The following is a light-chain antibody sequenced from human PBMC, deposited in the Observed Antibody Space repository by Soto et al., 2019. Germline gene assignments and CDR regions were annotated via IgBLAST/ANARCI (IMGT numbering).Light chain of an antibody. CDR1: QTISTSY. Sequence: DIVLTQSPGTLSLSPGERATLSCRASQTISTSYVAWYQQKPGQAHRLLIYGTSSRATDIPDSFSGSGFGTNFSLTISSLHHDDFAVYYYQHYDTSPRRYAFGQGTKLEIK. CDR2: GTS. CDR3: QHYDTSPRRYA. V-gene: IGKV3-20*01. J-gene: IGKJ2*01.